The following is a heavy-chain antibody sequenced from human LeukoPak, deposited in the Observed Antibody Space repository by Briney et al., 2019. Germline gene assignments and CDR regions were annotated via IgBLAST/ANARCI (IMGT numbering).Heavy chain of an antibody. D-gene: IGHD3-22*01. CDR2: ISPKSGGT. Sequence: GASVKVSCKASGYTFTGYYMHWVRQAPGQGLEWMGWISPKSGGTNYAQKFQGRINMTRDTSISTAYMELSGLRSDDTAVFYCAREDSSGYYFDYWGQGTLVTVSS. V-gene: IGHV1-2*02. J-gene: IGHJ4*02. CDR1: GYTFTGYY. CDR3: AREDSSGYYFDY.